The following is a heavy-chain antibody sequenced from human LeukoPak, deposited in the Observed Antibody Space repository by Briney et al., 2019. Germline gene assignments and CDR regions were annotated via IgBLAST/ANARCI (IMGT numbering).Heavy chain of an antibody. CDR3: ARTAPRTFGGYYYPSSRYYYYMDV. J-gene: IGHJ6*03. CDR2: INHSGST. V-gene: IGHV4-34*01. Sequence: SETLSLTCAVYGGSFSGYYWSWIRQPPGKGLEWIGEINHSGSTNYNPSLKSRVTISVDTSKNQFSLKLSSVTAADTAVHYCARTAPRTFGGYYYPSSRYYYYMDVWGKGTTVTVSS. D-gene: IGHD3-22*01. CDR1: GGSFSGYY.